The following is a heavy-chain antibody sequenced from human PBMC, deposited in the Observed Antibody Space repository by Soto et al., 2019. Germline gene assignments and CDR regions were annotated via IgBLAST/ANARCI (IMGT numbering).Heavy chain of an antibody. CDR1: GFAFSSEW. V-gene: IGHV3-74*01. J-gene: IGHJ4*02. Sequence: GSLRLSCAASGFAFSSEWMHWVRQAQGKGLVWVSRIDPYDTGITYADSVKGRFTISRDNAKNTLYLQMNSLRAEDTAVYYCTSDTFGARDSWGQGTLVTVSS. CDR3: TSDTFGARDS. D-gene: IGHD2-15*01. CDR2: IDPYDTGI.